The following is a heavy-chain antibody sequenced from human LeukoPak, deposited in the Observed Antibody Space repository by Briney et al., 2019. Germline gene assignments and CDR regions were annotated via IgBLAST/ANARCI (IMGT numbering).Heavy chain of an antibody. CDR1: GFTFSSYW. V-gene: IGHV3-48*04. CDR2: ISSSGSTI. D-gene: IGHD2-2*01. J-gene: IGHJ6*02. Sequence: GGSLRLSCAASGFTFSSYWMSWVRQAPGKGLEWVSYISSSGSTIYYADSVKGRFTISRDNAKNSLYLQMNSLRAEDTAVYYCARDTRYCSSTSCYTPVYYYGMDVWGQGTTVTVSS. CDR3: ARDTRYCSSTSCYTPVYYYGMDV.